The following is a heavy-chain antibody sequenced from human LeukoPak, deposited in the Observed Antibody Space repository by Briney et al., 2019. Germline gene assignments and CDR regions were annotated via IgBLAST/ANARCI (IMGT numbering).Heavy chain of an antibody. V-gene: IGHV7-4-1*02. Sequence: ASVKVSCKASGYTFTSYAMNWVRQAPGQGLEWMGWINTNTGNPTYAQGFTGRFVFSLDTSVSTAYLQISGLKAEDTAVYYCARVVWSSSSEDYGMDVWGQGTTVTVSS. CDR1: GYTFTSYA. CDR2: INTNTGNP. D-gene: IGHD6-6*01. CDR3: ARVVWSSSSEDYGMDV. J-gene: IGHJ6*02.